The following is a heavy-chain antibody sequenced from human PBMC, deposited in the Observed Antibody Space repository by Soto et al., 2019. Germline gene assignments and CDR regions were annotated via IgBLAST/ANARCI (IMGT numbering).Heavy chain of an antibody. CDR1: GFTFSSYA. V-gene: IGHV3-73*01. D-gene: IGHD1-26*01. CDR2: VI. CDR3: SGELLDYYYGMDV. Sequence: GGSLRLSCAASGFTFSSYAMHWVRQAPGKGLEWVAVISYAASVKGRFTISRDDSKNTAYLRMNSLKTEDTAVYYCSGELLDYYYGMDVWGQGTTVTVSS. J-gene: IGHJ6*02.